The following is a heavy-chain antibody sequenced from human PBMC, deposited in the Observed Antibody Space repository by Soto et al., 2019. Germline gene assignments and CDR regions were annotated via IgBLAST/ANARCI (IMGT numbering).Heavy chain of an antibody. CDR2: ISGSGGST. CDR3: AKDSMTAMITFGGVIVLDAFDI. Sequence: EVQLLESGGGLVQPGGSLRLSCAASGFTFSSYAMSWVRQAPGKGLEWVSAISGSGGSTYYADPVKGRFTISRDNFKNTLYLQMNSLRAEDTAVYYCAKDSMTAMITFGGVIVLDAFDIWGQGTMVTVSS. D-gene: IGHD3-16*02. V-gene: IGHV3-23*01. J-gene: IGHJ3*02. CDR1: GFTFSSYA.